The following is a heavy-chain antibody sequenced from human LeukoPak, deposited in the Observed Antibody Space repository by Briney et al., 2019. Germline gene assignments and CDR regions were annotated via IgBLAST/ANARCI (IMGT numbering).Heavy chain of an antibody. V-gene: IGHV4-39*07. D-gene: IGHD3-22*01. CDR3: ARVIGGSSGYHLGFNYYYYMDV. J-gene: IGHJ6*03. CDR1: GGLISISTYY. CDR2: IYYSGTT. Sequence: PSETLSLTCTVSGGLISISTYYWGWIRQPPGKGLEWIGSIYYSGTTHYNPSLKSRVTIAVDTSKNQFSLKLISVTAADTAVYYCARVIGGSSGYHLGFNYYYYMDVWGKGTTVTVSS.